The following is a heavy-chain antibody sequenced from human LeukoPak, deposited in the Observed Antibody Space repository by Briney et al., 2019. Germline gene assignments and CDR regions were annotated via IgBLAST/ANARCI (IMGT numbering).Heavy chain of an antibody. J-gene: IGHJ2*01. D-gene: IGHD2-15*01. V-gene: IGHV4-34*01. CDR2: INHSGST. Sequence: SETLSLTCAVYGGSFSGYYWSWIRQPPGKGLEWIGEINHSGSTNYDPSLKSRVTISVDTSKNQFSLKLSSVTAADTAVYYCARRWGLIYCSGGSCYTPNWYFDLWGRGTLVTVSS. CDR3: ARRWGLIYCSGGSCYTPNWYFDL. CDR1: GGSFSGYY.